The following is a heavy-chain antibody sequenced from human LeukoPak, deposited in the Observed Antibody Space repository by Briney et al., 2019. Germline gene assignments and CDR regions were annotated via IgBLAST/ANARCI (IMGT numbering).Heavy chain of an antibody. CDR1: GYTFTGYY. V-gene: IGHV1-18*04. Sequence: ASVKVSCKASGYTFTGYYMHWVRQAPGQGLEGMGWISAYNGSTNYAQKLQGRVTMTTDTSTSTAYMELRSLRSDDTAVYYCARAMYYYDSSGYYYNWFDPWGQGTLVTVSS. CDR2: ISAYNGST. CDR3: ARAMYYYDSSGYYYNWFDP. D-gene: IGHD3-22*01. J-gene: IGHJ5*02.